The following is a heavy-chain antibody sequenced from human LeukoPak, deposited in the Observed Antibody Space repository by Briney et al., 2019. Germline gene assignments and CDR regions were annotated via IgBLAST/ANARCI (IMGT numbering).Heavy chain of an antibody. CDR1: GGSISSYY. D-gene: IGHD5-18*01. J-gene: IGHJ5*02. CDR2: IYYSGST. Sequence: PSETLSLTCTVSGGSISSYYWSWIRQPPGKGLEWIGYIYYSGSTNYNPSLKSRVTISVDTSKNQFSLKLSSVTAADTAVYYCARGGYSYGSSWFDPWGQGTLVTVSS. CDR3: ARGGYSYGSSWFDP. V-gene: IGHV4-59*01.